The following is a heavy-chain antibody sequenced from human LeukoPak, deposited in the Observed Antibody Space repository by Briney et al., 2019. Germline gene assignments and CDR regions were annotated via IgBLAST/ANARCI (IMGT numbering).Heavy chain of an antibody. CDR2: IESKTDGGTT. CDR3: TTYGSGRKFDY. J-gene: IGHJ4*02. D-gene: IGHD3-10*01. Sequence: GGSLRLSCAASGFSFSDAWMSWDRQLQGRGREWVGRIESKTDGGTTDYAAPVKGRFTISRDDSTNTLYLQMNSLKSEDTAVYYCTTYGSGRKFDYWGQGILVTVSS. CDR1: GFSFSDAW. V-gene: IGHV3-15*04.